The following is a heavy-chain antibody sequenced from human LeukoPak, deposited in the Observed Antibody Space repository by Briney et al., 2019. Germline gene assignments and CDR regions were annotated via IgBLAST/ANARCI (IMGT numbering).Heavy chain of an antibody. D-gene: IGHD1-26*01. CDR2: IYPGDSDT. J-gene: IGHJ4*02. V-gene: IGHV5-51*01. CDR3: AKRESGSYILDY. CDR1: GYNFSRYW. Sequence: GESLKISCKGSGYNFSRYWIAWVRQMPGKGLEWMGSIYPGDSDTRYSTSFQGQVTISADKSISTAYLQWSSLKASDTAMYYCAKRESGSYILDYWGQGTLVTVSS.